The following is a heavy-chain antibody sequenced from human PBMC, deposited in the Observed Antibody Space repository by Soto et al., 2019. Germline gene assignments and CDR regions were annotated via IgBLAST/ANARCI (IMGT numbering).Heavy chain of an antibody. CDR2: IYYSGST. D-gene: IGHD2-15*01. Sequence: QVQLQESGPGLVKPSQTLSLTCTVSGGSISSGGYYWSWIRQHPGKGLEWIGYIYYSGSTYYNPFRKSRVTMSVDTSKNQFSLKLSSVTAADTAVYYCARGSVVAATLFDYWGQGTLVTVSS. V-gene: IGHV4-31*03. J-gene: IGHJ4*02. CDR3: ARGSVVAATLFDY. CDR1: GGSISSGGYY.